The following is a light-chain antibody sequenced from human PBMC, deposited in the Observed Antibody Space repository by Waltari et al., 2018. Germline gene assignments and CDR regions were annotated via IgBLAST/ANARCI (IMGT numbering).Light chain of an antibody. CDR3: QQSNNWPYT. CDR1: QSVSSY. Sequence: EIVLTQSPATLSLSPGERATLSCRASQSVSSYLAWYQQKPGQAPRLLFYDASTRATGIPVRFSGSGSGTEFTLTISSLQSEDFAVYYCQQSNNWPYTFGQGTKLEIK. CDR2: DAS. J-gene: IGKJ2*01. V-gene: IGKV3-15*01.